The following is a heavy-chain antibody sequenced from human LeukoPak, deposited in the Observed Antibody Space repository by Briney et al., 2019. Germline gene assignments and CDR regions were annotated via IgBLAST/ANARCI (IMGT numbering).Heavy chain of an antibody. D-gene: IGHD6-19*01. J-gene: IGHJ3*02. CDR2: ISRDGTVQ. CDR3: ATGYSSGWYSTKSAFDI. Sequence: PGGSLRLSCAASGFTFNNYAMHWVRQAPGGGLEWVAVISRDGTVQYYADSVKGRLTISRDNAKNSLYLQMNSLRAEDTAVYYCATGYSSGWYSTKSAFDIWGQGTMVTVSS. CDR1: GFTFNNYA. V-gene: IGHV3-30*04.